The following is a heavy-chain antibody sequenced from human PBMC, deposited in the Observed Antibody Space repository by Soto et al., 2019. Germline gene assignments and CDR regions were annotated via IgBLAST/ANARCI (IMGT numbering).Heavy chain of an antibody. V-gene: IGHV1-69*13. CDR3: ATSEGRDGYSFDY. J-gene: IGHJ4*02. D-gene: IGHD5-12*01. CDR1: VVTVNSHD. CDR2: IIPMFGTP. Sequence: ASVKVSCTASVVTVNSHDMRWVRQAPGQGLEWMGGIIPMFGTPHYAEKFQDRVTITADESTGTAYLELSSLTSEDTAVYYCATSEGRDGYSFDYWGPGTLVSVSS.